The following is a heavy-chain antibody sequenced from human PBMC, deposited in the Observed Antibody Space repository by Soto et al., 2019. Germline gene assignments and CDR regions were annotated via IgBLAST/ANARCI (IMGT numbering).Heavy chain of an antibody. J-gene: IGHJ4*02. D-gene: IGHD3-10*01. CDR3: ARSYYYGSGSYDYFDY. CDR1: GGSISSYY. V-gene: IGHV4-59*08. CDR2: IYYSGST. Sequence: SETLSLTCTVSGGSISSYYWSWIRQPPGKGLEWIGYIYYSGSTNYNPSLKSRVTISVDTSKNQFSLKLSSVTAADTAVYYCARSYYYGSGSYDYFDYWGQGTLVTVSS.